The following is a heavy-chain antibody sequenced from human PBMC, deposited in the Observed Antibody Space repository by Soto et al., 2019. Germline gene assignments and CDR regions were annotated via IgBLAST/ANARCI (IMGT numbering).Heavy chain of an antibody. J-gene: IGHJ6*02. CDR1: GFTFDDYA. V-gene: IGHV3-9*01. CDR3: AKDISSRLAYYYGMDV. D-gene: IGHD3-22*01. CDR2: IRWNSGNI. Sequence: GGSLRLSCAAPGFTFDDYAMHWVRQVPGKGLEWVSGIRWNSGNIGYADSVKGRFTISRDNAKNSLYLQMNSLRAEDTALYYCAKDISSRLAYYYGMDVWGQGTTVTVSS.